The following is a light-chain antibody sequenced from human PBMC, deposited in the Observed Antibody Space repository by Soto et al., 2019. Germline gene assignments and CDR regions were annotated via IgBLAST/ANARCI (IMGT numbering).Light chain of an antibody. Sequence: QSVLTQPPSASGSPGRSVTISCTGTSSDIGDSNYVSWYQQHPGNAPKLIMYEINKRPSGVPGRFSGSKSGNTASLTVSGLQAEDEADYYCSSYAGNTYVFGSGTKVTVL. CDR3: SSYAGNTYV. CDR1: SSDIGDSNY. J-gene: IGLJ1*01. V-gene: IGLV2-8*01. CDR2: EIN.